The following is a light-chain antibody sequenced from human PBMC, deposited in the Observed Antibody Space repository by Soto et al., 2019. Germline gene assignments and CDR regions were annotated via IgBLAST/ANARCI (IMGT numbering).Light chain of an antibody. Sequence: DLPTTQSPATLSASVEDRVTIPCRASQSISRWLAWYQQKPGKAPKLLIYDASTLESGVPSRFRGRGSDTEFTLTIWSLEPVDICACSTHEYYIWWTFGQGAKVDI. CDR1: QSISRW. J-gene: IGKJ1*01. CDR2: DAS. CDR3: HEYYIWWT. V-gene: IGKV1-5*01.